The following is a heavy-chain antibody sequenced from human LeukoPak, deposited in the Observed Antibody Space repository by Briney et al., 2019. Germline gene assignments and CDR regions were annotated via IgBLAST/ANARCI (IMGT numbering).Heavy chain of an antibody. J-gene: IGHJ3*02. CDR1: GYTFTSYD. V-gene: IGHV1-8*01. CDR2: MNPNSGNT. CDR3: ARPQGIAAAGTRAFDI. D-gene: IGHD6-13*01. Sequence: ASVKVSCKASGYTFTSYDINWVRQATGQGLEWMGWMNPNSGNTGSAQKFQGRVTMTRNTSITTAYMELSSLRSEDTAVYYCARPQGIAAAGTRAFDIWGQGTMVTVSS.